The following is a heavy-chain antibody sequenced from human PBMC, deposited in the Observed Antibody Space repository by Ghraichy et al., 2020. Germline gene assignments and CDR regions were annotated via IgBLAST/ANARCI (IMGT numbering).Heavy chain of an antibody. CDR3: RGDNGGDDY. Sequence: GESLNISCAASGFNFGVYWMSWVRQAPGKGLEWVASLNQDGSETFYVDSVRGRFTISRDNAKNSVFMQMNSLRAEDAAVYYCRGDNGGDDYWGQGTLVTVSA. V-gene: IGHV3-7*01. CDR1: GFNFGVYW. J-gene: IGHJ4*02. D-gene: IGHD4-23*01. CDR2: LNQDGSET.